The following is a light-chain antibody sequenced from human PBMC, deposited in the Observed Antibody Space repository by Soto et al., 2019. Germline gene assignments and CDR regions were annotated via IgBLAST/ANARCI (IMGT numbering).Light chain of an antibody. Sequence: QSVLTQPPSVSRAPGQRVTISCTGSSSNIGAGYDVHWYQQLPGTAPKLLIYGNSNRPSGVPDRFSGSKSSTSASLAITGLQAEDEADYYCQSYDSSLSGVVFGGGTKLTVL. V-gene: IGLV1-40*01. CDR1: SSNIGAGYD. CDR2: GNS. J-gene: IGLJ2*01. CDR3: QSYDSSLSGVV.